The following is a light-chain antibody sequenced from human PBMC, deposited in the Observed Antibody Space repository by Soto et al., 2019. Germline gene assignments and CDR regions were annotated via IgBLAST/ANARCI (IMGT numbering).Light chain of an antibody. Sequence: DIPLTQSPSSLSSSVGDRVTITCRASQTVISYLNWYQQKPGQAPKLLIYATTHLQSGVPSRFSGSGSGTEFTLTISSLHPEDFATYFCQQNYDTPPYTFGQGTKVEIK. CDR3: QQNYDTPPYT. CDR2: ATT. CDR1: QTVISY. J-gene: IGKJ2*01. V-gene: IGKV1-39*01.